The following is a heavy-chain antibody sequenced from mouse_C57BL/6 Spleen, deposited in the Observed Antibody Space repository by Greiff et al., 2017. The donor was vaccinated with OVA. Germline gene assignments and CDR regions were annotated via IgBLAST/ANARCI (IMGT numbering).Heavy chain of an antibody. CDR2: ISDGGSYT. D-gene: IGHD1-1*01. Sequence: EVKLMESGGGLVKPGGSLKLSCAASGFTFSSYAMSWVRQTPEKRLEWVATISDGGSYTYYPDNVKGRFTISRDNAKNNLYLQMSHLKSEDTAMYYCAREGYGSSYRFAYWGQGTLVTVSA. J-gene: IGHJ3*01. V-gene: IGHV5-4*01. CDR1: GFTFSSYA. CDR3: AREGYGSSYRFAY.